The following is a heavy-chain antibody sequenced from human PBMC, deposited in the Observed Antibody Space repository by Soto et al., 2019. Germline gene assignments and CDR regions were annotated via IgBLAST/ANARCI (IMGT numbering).Heavy chain of an antibody. V-gene: IGHV3-23*01. CDR3: AKDQGGSGYSYMNYYYGMDV. D-gene: IGHD5-18*01. CDR2: ISGSGVST. Sequence: PGGSLRLSCAASGFTFSSYAMSWVRQAPGKGLEWVSGISGSGVSTYYADSVEGRFTISRDNSKKTLYVQMNSLRADDTAVYYCAKDQGGSGYSYMNYYYGMDVWGQGTTVTVSS. CDR1: GFTFSSYA. J-gene: IGHJ6*02.